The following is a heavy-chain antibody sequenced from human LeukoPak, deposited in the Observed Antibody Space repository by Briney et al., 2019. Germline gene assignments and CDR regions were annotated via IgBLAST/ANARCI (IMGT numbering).Heavy chain of an antibody. CDR2: ISGSGGST. J-gene: IGHJ5*02. CDR1: GFTFSSYA. Sequence: PGGSLRLSRAASGFTFSSYAMSWVRQAPGKGLEWVSGISGSGGSTYHADSVKGRFTISRDNARNSLYLQMNNLRGEDTAIYYCARDAGNSGYGCDLWGQETLVTVSS. CDR3: ARDAGNSGYGCDL. V-gene: IGHV3-23*01. D-gene: IGHD5-12*01.